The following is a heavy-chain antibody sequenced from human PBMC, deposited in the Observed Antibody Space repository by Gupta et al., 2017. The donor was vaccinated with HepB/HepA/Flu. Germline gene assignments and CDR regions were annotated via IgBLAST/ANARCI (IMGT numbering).Heavy chain of an antibody. V-gene: IGHV3-30-3*01. CDR3: ARDKYDIWTGSAFDV. CDR2: MPYYGSKK. Sequence: QVQLVESGGGVVQPGRSLRLSCVASGFSFNSYAMHWVRQAPGKGLEWVAVMPYYGSKKYHADSVKGRFTISRDKSKNTLYLQMDSLRTEDTAVYYCARDKYDIWTGSAFDVWGQGTTVTVSS. CDR1: GFSFNSYA. D-gene: IGHD3-9*01. J-gene: IGHJ3*01.